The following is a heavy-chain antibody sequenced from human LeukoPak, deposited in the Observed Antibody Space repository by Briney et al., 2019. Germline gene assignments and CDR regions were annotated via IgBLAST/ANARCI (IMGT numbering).Heavy chain of an antibody. CDR3: ARGRTGTSAV. Sequence: GSLRLSCAASGFTFSSYAMSWVRQPPGKGLEWIGEINHSGSTNYNPSLKSRVTISVDTSKNQFSLKLSSVTAADTAVYYCARGRTGTSAVWGQGTLVTVSS. D-gene: IGHD1-1*01. V-gene: IGHV4-34*01. CDR2: INHSGST. CDR1: GFTFSSYA. J-gene: IGHJ4*02.